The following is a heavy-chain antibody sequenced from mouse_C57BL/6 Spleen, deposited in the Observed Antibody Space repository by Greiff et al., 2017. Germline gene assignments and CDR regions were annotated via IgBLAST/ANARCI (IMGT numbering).Heavy chain of an antibody. D-gene: IGHD1-1*01. V-gene: IGHV1-7*01. CDR2: INPSSGYT. CDR3: ARSTTVAYAMDY. Sequence: QVQLQQSGAELAKPGASVKLSCKASGYTFTSYWMHWVKQRPGQGLEWIGYINPSSGYTKYNQKFKDKATLPADKSSSTAYMQLSSLTYEDSAVYYCARSTTVAYAMDYWGQGTSVTVSS. J-gene: IGHJ4*01. CDR1: GYTFTSYW.